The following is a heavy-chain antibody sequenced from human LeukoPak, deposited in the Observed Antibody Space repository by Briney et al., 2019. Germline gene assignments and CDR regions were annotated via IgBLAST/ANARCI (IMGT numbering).Heavy chain of an antibody. V-gene: IGHV1-2*02. CDR1: GYTFTGYY. D-gene: IGHD3-9*01. Sequence: VASVKVSCKASGYTFTGYYMHWVRQAPGQGLEWMGWINPNSGGTNYAQKFQGRVTMTRDTSISTAYMELRSLRSDDTAVYYCGRDYDILTDWGQGTLVTVSS. J-gene: IGHJ4*02. CDR2: INPNSGGT. CDR3: GRDYDILTD.